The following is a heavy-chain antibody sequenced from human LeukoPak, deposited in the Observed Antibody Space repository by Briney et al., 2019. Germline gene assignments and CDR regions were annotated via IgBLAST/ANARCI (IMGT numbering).Heavy chain of an antibody. Sequence: PGGSLRLSCAASGFTFSNYGMSWVRQAPGKGLEWVSAISGSGGTTYYADSVKGRFTISRDNSKNTLYLQMNSLRAEDTAVYYCAKDRMSSSSFWGYYMDVWGKGTTVTVSS. V-gene: IGHV3-23*01. CDR2: ISGSGGTT. CDR3: AKDRMSSSSFWGYYMDV. J-gene: IGHJ6*03. D-gene: IGHD6-6*01. CDR1: GFTFSNYG.